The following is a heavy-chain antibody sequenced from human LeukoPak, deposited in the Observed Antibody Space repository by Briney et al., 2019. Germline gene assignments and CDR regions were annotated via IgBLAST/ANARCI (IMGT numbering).Heavy chain of an antibody. D-gene: IGHD3-22*01. J-gene: IGHJ4*02. V-gene: IGHV4-4*07. CDR2: IYTSGST. CDR3: ARGGYYYDSSGYPFDY. CDR1: GGSISSYY. Sequence: SETLSLTCTVSGGSISSYYWSWIRQPAGKGLEWIGRIYTSGSTNYNPSLKSRVTISVEKSKNQFSLKLSSVTAADTAVYYCARGGYYYDSSGYPFDYWGQGTLVTVSS.